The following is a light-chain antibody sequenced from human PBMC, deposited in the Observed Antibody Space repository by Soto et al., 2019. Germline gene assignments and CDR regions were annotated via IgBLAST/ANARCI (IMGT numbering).Light chain of an antibody. CDR1: SSDVGSYNF. J-gene: IGLJ3*02. Sequence: QSALTQPASVSGSPGQSITISCTGTSSDVGSYNFVSWYQHHPGKAPKLMVYEGGKRPSGVSNRFSGDTASLTISGLQAEDEAYYYCCSYAGSSTLVFGGGTKLTVL. CDR2: EGG. CDR3: CSYAGSSTLV. V-gene: IGLV2-23*01.